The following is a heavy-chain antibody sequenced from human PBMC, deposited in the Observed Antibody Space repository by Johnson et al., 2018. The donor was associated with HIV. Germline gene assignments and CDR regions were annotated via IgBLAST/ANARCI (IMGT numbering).Heavy chain of an antibody. V-gene: IGHV3-13*01. CDR2: IGTAGDT. J-gene: IGHJ3*02. D-gene: IGHD1-26*01. CDR1: GFTVSSNY. Sequence: VQLVESGGGLIQPGGSLRLSCAASGFTVSSNYMSWVRQATGEGLDWISAIGTAGDTLYPGSVKGRFTISRDSAQNSLYLQMNSLRAEDTAVYYCARPWGGSSSDAFDIWGQGTMVTVSS. CDR3: ARPWGGSSSDAFDI.